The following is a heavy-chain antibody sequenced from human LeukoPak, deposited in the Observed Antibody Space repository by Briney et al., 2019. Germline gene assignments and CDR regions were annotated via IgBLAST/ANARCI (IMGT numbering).Heavy chain of an antibody. CDR2: IYYSGST. V-gene: IGHV4-39*01. Sequence: PSETLSLTCTVSGGSISSSSYYCGWIRQPPGKGLEWIGSIYYSGSTYYNPSLKSRVTISVDTSKNQFSLKLSSVTAADTALYYCVTSAVAATGFPWFDPWGQGTLVTVSS. CDR3: VTSAVAATGFPWFDP. CDR1: GGSISSSSYY. J-gene: IGHJ5*02. D-gene: IGHD6-19*01.